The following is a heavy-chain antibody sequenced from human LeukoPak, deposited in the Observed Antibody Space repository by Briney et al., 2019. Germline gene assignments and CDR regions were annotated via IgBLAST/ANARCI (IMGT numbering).Heavy chain of an antibody. V-gene: IGHV3-53*01. D-gene: IGHD6-13*01. CDR2: IYSGGST. J-gene: IGHJ4*02. CDR3: ARGQPGVAAAGNLDY. Sequence: GGSLRLSCAASGFTVSSNYMSWVRQAPGKGLEWVSVIYSGGSTYYADSVKGRFTISRDNSKNTLYPQMNSLRAEDTAVYYCARGQPGVAAAGNLDYWGQGTLVTVSS. CDR1: GFTVSSNY.